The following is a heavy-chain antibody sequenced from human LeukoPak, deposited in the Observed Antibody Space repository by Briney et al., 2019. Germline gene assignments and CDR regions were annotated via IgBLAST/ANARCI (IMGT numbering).Heavy chain of an antibody. CDR1: GFIFRHYA. D-gene: IGHD6-13*01. V-gene: IGHV3-23*01. CDR2: ISGSGDST. Sequence: GGSLRLSCSASGFIFRHYAVNWVRQSPGKGLEWVSGISGSGDSTYYADSVKGRFTLSRDNSKNTLYLQMNSLRAEDTAVYYCAKGWYSSSWTLDYWGQGTLVTVSS. J-gene: IGHJ4*02. CDR3: AKGWYSSSWTLDY.